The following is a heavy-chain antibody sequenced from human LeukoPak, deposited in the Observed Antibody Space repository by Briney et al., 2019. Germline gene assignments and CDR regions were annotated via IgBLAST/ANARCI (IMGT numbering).Heavy chain of an antibody. CDR3: AREYDGDYV. CDR2: INHSGST. J-gene: IGHJ4*02. D-gene: IGHD4-17*01. V-gene: IGHV4-34*01. Sequence: TSETLSLTCAVYGGSFSGYYWSWIRQPPGKGLEWIGEINHSGSTNYNPSLKSRVTISVDTSKNQFSLKLSSVTAADTAVHYCAREYDGDYVWGQGTLVTVSS. CDR1: GGSFSGYY.